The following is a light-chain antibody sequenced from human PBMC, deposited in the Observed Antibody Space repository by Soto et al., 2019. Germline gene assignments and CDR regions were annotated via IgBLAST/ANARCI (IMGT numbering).Light chain of an antibody. CDR3: QQYNNWPL. J-gene: IGKJ4*01. CDR2: GAS. V-gene: IGKV3-15*01. CDR1: QSVSSN. Sequence: EIVMTQSPATLSVSPGARAPLSCRARQSVSSNLAWYQQNPGQAPRLLIYGASTRATGIPARFSGSGSGTEFTLTISRLQSEDFAVYYCQQYNNWPLFGGGTKVDI.